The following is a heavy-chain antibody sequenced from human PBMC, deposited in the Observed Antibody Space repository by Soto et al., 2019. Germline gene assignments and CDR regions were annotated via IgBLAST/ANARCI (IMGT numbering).Heavy chain of an antibody. Sequence: QAQVVQSGAEVRKPGSSVKLSCKTSEGTFNSYAIAWVRQAPGQGLEWMGGIIPYYNTLNYAQKFQDRVTITADDSTNTVYMELSSLRSDDTAVYFCASGASRWYPYFFDSWAQGSLVTVSS. D-gene: IGHD6-13*01. CDR3: ASGASRWYPYFFDS. CDR2: IIPYYNTL. V-gene: IGHV1-69*01. CDR1: EGTFNSYA. J-gene: IGHJ4*02.